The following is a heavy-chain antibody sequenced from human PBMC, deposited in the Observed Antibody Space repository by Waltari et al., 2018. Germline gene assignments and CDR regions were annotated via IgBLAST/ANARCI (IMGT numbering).Heavy chain of an antibody. CDR2: IIPIFGTA. CDR3: ARANCSGGSCQYYFDY. J-gene: IGHJ4*02. Sequence: QVQLVQSGAEVKKPGSSVKVSCKASGGTFSSYAISWVRQAPGQGLEWMGGIIPIFGTANYAQKVQGRGTITADKSTSTAYMELSSLRSEDTAVYYCARANCSGGSCQYYFDYWGQGTLVTVSS. D-gene: IGHD2-15*01. CDR1: GGTFSSYA. V-gene: IGHV1-69*13.